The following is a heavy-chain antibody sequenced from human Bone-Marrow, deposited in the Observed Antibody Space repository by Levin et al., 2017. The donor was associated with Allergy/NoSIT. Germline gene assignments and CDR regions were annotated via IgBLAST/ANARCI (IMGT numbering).Heavy chain of an antibody. V-gene: IGHV1-18*01. J-gene: IGHJ6*02. D-gene: IGHD3-10*01. CDR2: ISAYDGNT. CDR1: GYTFTNYG. CDR3: ARGKGELLLAHDPPGYGMDV. Sequence: VASVKVSCKASGYTFTNYGFNWVRQAPGQGPEWMAWISAYDGNTNLPQKFRDRVTVTTDTSTTTAYLELRNLRSDDTAVYYCARGKGELLLAHDPPGYGMDVWGQGTTVTVSS.